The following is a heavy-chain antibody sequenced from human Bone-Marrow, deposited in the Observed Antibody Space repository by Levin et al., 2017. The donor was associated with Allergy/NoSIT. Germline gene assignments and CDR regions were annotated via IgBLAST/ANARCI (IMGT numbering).Heavy chain of an antibody. V-gene: IGHV3-30*04. CDR1: GFTFSNYI. CDR3: ATAGESGSYFDN. CDR2: ISSDGSNK. Sequence: QPGGSLRLSCADSGFTFSNYIMHWVRQAPGKGLEWVTVISSDGSNKHYADTVKGRFTISRDNSKNTLYLQMNSLRGEDTAVYYCATAGESGSYFDNWGQGTLVTVSS. D-gene: IGHD1-26*01. J-gene: IGHJ4*02.